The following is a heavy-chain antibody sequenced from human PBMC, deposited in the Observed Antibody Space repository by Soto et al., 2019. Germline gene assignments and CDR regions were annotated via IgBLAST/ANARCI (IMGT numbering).Heavy chain of an antibody. D-gene: IGHD3-16*01. J-gene: IGHJ3*02. CDR1: GFTFSNYW. V-gene: IGHV3-74*01. CDR2: INGDGSGT. CDR3: ARDMRAIFWGGLGDAIDS. Sequence: EVQLVESGGGLVQPGGSLRLSCATSGFTFSNYWMHWVRQPPGKGLVWVSRINGDGSGTDYADSVKGRFTISRDNAKNTLYVQMHSLRAEDTAVYYCARDMRAIFWGGLGDAIDSWGQGTMVTVSS.